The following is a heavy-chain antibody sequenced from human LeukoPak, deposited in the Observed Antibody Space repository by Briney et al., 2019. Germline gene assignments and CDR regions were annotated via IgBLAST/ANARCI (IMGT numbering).Heavy chain of an antibody. CDR3: AKGPRSSSWYHFDN. Sequence: GRSLRLSCAASGFTFSTYAMSWVRQAPGKGLECVSTITGIGDRTYYADSVKGRFTISRDNSKNTLYLQMNRLRAEDTAIYYCAKGPRSSSWYHFDNWGQGTLVTVSS. CDR1: GFTFSTYA. D-gene: IGHD6-13*01. CDR2: ITGIGDRT. J-gene: IGHJ4*02. V-gene: IGHV3-23*01.